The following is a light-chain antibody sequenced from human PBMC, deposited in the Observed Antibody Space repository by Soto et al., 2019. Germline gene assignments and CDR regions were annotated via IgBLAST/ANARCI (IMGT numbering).Light chain of an antibody. CDR1: QSISSW. CDR2: KAS. J-gene: IGKJ1*01. V-gene: IGKV1-5*03. Sequence: DIQMTQSPSTLSASVGDRVTITCRASQSISSWLAWYKQKPGKAPKLLIYKASSIESGVPSRFSGSRSGTDFIFTISSLQPDDFATYYCQQYNSYWTFGQGTKVDIK. CDR3: QQYNSYWT.